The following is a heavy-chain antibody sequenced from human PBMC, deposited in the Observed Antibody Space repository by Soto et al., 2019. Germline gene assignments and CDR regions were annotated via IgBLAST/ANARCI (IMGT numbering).Heavy chain of an antibody. CDR3: ARDSRIAAAGDPYYYYGMDV. CDR2: TYYRSKWYN. D-gene: IGHD6-13*01. J-gene: IGHJ6*02. V-gene: IGHV6-1*01. Sequence: SQTLSLTCAISGDSVSSNSAAWNWIRQSPSRGLEWPGRTYYRSKWYNDYAVSVKSRITINPDTSKNQFSLQLNSVTPEDTAVYYCARDSRIAAAGDPYYYYGMDVWGQGTTVTVS. CDR1: GDSVSSNSAA.